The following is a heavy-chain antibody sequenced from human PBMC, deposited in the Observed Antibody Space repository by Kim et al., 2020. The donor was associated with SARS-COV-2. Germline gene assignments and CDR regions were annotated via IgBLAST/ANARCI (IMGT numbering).Heavy chain of an antibody. V-gene: IGHV3-30*04. D-gene: IGHD3-10*01. Sequence: GGSLRLSCTASAVTFSSYAIHWVRQAPGKGLEWVTTVTYDGIYKYYRESVKGRFNISRDNAKNTVYLHISGLKPEDAAVYYCARDTLTLGAPNLDSWGQG. J-gene: IGHJ4*02. CDR1: AVTFSSYA. CDR3: ARDTLTLGAPNLDS. CDR2: VTYDGIYK.